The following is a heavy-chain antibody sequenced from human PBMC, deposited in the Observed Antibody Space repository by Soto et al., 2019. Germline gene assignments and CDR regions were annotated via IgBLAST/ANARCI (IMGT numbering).Heavy chain of an antibody. CDR3: ARVGAWALRNLDY. J-gene: IGHJ4*02. CDR1: GYTFRYDD. Sequence: ASVKVSCKASGYTFRYDDIIWVRQATGQGLEWMGWMNPNSGNTDYAQKFQGRITMTRNTSISTAYMEMNSLTSEDTAVYYCARVGAWALRNLDYWGQGTRVTVSS. V-gene: IGHV1-8*01. CDR2: MNPNSGNT. D-gene: IGHD3-16*01.